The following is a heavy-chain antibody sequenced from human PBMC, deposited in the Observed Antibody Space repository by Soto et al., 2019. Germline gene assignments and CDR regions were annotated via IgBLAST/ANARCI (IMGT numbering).Heavy chain of an antibody. CDR1: GGSVNRGGYS. CDR2: IYRTGHT. D-gene: IGHD3-22*01. J-gene: IGHJ4*02. Sequence: SETLSHTCSVSGGSVNRGGYSWSWIRQTPGKVLEWLAYIYRTGHTIYNPSLNSRATISLDEPNNQFSLHLTSVTAADTAVYDCARSIVTPYDMGDHWGQGILVNVS. V-gene: IGHV4-30-2*01. CDR3: ARSIVTPYDMGDH.